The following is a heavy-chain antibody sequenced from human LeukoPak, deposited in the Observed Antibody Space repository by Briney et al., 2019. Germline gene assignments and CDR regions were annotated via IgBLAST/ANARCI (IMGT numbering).Heavy chain of an antibody. Sequence: GGSLRLSCAASGFTFSNYGMHWVRQAPGKGLEWVASIRYDGFNKYYADSLKGRFTISRDNSKNTLYLQMNSLRAEDTAVYYCAKKTIVGATVDAFDIWGQETMVIVSS. CDR1: GFTFSNYG. J-gene: IGHJ3*02. CDR3: AKKTIVGATVDAFDI. CDR2: IRYDGFNK. V-gene: IGHV3-30*02. D-gene: IGHD1-26*01.